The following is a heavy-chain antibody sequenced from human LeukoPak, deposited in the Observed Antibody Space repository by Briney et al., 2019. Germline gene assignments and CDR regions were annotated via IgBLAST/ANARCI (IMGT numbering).Heavy chain of an antibody. CDR2: ISSSSSYI. Sequence: GGSLRLSCAAPGFTFSSYSMNWVRQAPGKGLEWVSFISSSSSYIYYADSLKGRFTISRDNAKNSLYLQMSSLRAEDTAVYYCARARFGGLLPSDPDYWGQGTLVTVSS. D-gene: IGHD3-10*01. CDR1: GFTFSSYS. J-gene: IGHJ4*02. V-gene: IGHV3-21*01. CDR3: ARARFGGLLPSDPDY.